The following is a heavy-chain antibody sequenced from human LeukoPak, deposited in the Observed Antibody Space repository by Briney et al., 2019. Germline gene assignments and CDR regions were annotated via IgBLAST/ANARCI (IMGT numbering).Heavy chain of an antibody. Sequence: GGSLRLSCAASGFTFSSYAMSWVRQAPGKGLEWVSAISGSGGSTYYADSVKGRFTISRDNSKNTLYLQMNSLRAEDTAVYYCAKDFRRGGGFGELSAFDYWGQGTLVTVSS. D-gene: IGHD3-10*01. V-gene: IGHV3-23*01. CDR3: AKDFRRGGGFGELSAFDY. CDR2: ISGSGGST. J-gene: IGHJ4*02. CDR1: GFTFSSYA.